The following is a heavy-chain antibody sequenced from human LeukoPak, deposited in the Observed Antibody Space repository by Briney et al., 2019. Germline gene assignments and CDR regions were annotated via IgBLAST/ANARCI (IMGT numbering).Heavy chain of an antibody. Sequence: SQTLSLTCTVSGGSISSGGYYWSWIRQPPGKGLEWIGYIYYSGSTNYNPSLKSRVTISVDTSKNQFSLKLSSVTAADTAVYYCARVRLAGTITSYYYYGMDVWGQGTTVTVSS. D-gene: IGHD1-7*01. CDR2: IYYSGST. CDR1: GGSISSGGYY. CDR3: ARVRLAGTITSYYYYGMDV. J-gene: IGHJ6*02. V-gene: IGHV4-61*08.